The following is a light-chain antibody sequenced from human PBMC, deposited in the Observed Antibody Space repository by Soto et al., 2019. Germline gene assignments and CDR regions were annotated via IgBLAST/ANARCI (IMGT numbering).Light chain of an antibody. J-gene: IGKJ4*01. V-gene: IGKV1-5*01. Sequence: DIQMTQSPSTLSASVGDRVTITWRASQSISSWLAWYQQKPGKATKLLIYDASSLESGVPSRVSGSGSGTEVTLTISSLQPDDFATYYCQQYNSYPLTFGGGTKVDIK. CDR2: DAS. CDR3: QQYNSYPLT. CDR1: QSISSW.